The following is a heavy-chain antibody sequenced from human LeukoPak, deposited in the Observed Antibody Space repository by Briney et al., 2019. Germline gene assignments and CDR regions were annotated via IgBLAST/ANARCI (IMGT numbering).Heavy chain of an antibody. CDR2: IYYSGST. D-gene: IGHD5-12*01. J-gene: IGHJ4*02. V-gene: IGHV4-59*08. Sequence: SETLSLTCTVSGGSLSSYYWSWIRQPPGKGLEWIGYIYYSGSTNYNPSLKSRVTISVDVSKNQFSLKLSSVTVADTAVYYCASLRGYNGYDPFDYWGQGTLVTVSS. CDR1: GGSLSSYY. CDR3: ASLRGYNGYDPFDY.